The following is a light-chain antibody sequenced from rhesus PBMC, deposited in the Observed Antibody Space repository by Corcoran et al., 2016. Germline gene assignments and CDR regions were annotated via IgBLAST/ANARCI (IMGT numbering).Light chain of an antibody. CDR3: QHYYSAPFS. V-gene: IGKV1-21*01. Sequence: DIQLTQSPSSLSASVGDRVSITGRASQGSTNVLAWNQQKPGETPKLLNCEASSLQSGMPSRFSGSGSGTAFTLSISSLQPEDFATYYCQHYYSAPFSFGPGTKLYIK. CDR2: EAS. CDR1: QGSTNV. J-gene: IGKJ3*01.